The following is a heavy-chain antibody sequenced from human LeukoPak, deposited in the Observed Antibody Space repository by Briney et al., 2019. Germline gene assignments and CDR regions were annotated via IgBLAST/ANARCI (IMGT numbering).Heavy chain of an antibody. CDR3: ARGGVRGVISWFDP. J-gene: IGHJ5*02. Sequence: ASVKVSCKASGYTFTGYYMHWVRQAPGQGLEWMGWINPNSGGTNYAQKFQGRVTMTRDTSTSTVYMELSSLRSEDTAVYYCARGGVRGVISWFDPWGQGTLVTVSS. CDR1: GYTFTGYY. CDR2: INPNSGGT. D-gene: IGHD3-10*01. V-gene: IGHV1-2*02.